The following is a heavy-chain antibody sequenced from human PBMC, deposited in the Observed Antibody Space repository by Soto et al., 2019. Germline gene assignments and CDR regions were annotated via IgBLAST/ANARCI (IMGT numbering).Heavy chain of an antibody. V-gene: IGHV4-39*02. CDR3: ARNGLRLGELSLYRDFDS. CDR2: ISYSGKI. J-gene: IGHJ4*02. CDR1: GGSISWSSHY. Sequence: PSETLSLTCTVSGGSISWSSHYWGWIRQPPGKGLEWIGSISYSGKIYYNPSVQSRVTISIDTSKDHFSLELRSVTAADTAVYYCARNGLRLGELSLYRDFDSWGQGTLVTVSS. D-gene: IGHD3-16*02.